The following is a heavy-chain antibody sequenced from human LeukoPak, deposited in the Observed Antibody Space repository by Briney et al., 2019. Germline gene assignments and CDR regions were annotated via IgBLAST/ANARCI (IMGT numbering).Heavy chain of an antibody. Sequence: GGSLRLSCAASGFTFSDYYMSWIRQAPGKGLEWVSYISSSSSYTNYADSVKGRFTISRDNAKNSLYLQMNSLRAEDTAVYYCAGVPTRWAAPYYYYGMDVWGQGTTVTVSS. J-gene: IGHJ6*02. V-gene: IGHV3-11*06. CDR1: GFTFSDYY. CDR2: ISSSSSYT. D-gene: IGHD1-1*01. CDR3: AGVPTRWAAPYYYYGMDV.